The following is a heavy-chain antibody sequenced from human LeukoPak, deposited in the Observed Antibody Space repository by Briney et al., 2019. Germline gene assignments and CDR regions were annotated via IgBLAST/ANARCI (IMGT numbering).Heavy chain of an antibody. V-gene: IGHV3-23*01. D-gene: IGHD6-13*01. Sequence: GGSLRLSCAASGFTFSSYAMSWVRQAPEKGLEWVSAISGSGGSTYYADSVKGRFTISRDNAKNSLYLQMNSLRAEDTAVYYCARNLIAAAAIDPWGQGTLVTVSS. CDR3: ARNLIAAAAIDP. J-gene: IGHJ5*02. CDR2: ISGSGGST. CDR1: GFTFSSYA.